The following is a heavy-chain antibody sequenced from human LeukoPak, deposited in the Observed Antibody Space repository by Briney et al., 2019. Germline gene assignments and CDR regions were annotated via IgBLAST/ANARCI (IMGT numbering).Heavy chain of an antibody. CDR1: GFTFSDYY. J-gene: IGHJ4*02. Sequence: PGGSLRLSCAASGFTFSDYYMSWIRQAPGKGLEWVSYISSSGSTIYYADSVKGRFTISRDNAKNSLYLQMNSLRAEYTAVYYCARKLAARPDDYFDYWGQGTLVTVSS. D-gene: IGHD6-6*01. CDR2: ISSSGSTI. V-gene: IGHV3-11*04. CDR3: ARKLAARPDDYFDY.